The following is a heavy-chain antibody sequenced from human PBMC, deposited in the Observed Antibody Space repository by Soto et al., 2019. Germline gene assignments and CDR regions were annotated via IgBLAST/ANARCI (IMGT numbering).Heavy chain of an antibody. CDR2: INHSGST. CDR3: ARAFNSGIPAAGNRQRNYYYYGMDV. Sequence: SENLSLTCAVYGGSFSGYYWSWIRQPPGKGLEWIGEINHSGSTNYNPSLKSRVTISVDTSKNQFSLKLSSVTAADTAVYYCARAFNSGIPAAGNRQRNYYYYGMDVWGHGTSVTSSS. CDR1: GGSFSGYY. V-gene: IGHV4-34*01. D-gene: IGHD6-13*01. J-gene: IGHJ6*02.